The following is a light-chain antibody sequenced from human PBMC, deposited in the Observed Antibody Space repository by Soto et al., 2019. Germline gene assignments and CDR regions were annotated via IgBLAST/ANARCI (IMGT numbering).Light chain of an antibody. Sequence: QSALTQPVSVSGSPGQSITISCTGTSSDVGGYNYVSWYQHRPGKAPRLMIYEVRNRLSGVSNRFSGSKSGNTASLTISGLQSEDEADYYCTSYTPTGALVFGSGTKLTVL. CDR3: TSYTPTGALV. CDR1: SSDVGGYNY. J-gene: IGLJ3*02. CDR2: EVR. V-gene: IGLV2-14*01.